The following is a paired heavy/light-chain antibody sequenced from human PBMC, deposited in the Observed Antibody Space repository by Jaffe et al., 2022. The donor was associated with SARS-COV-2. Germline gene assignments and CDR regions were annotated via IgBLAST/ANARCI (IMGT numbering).Heavy chain of an antibody. CDR1: GGSISSPDYY. Sequence: QLQLQESGPGLVKPSETLSLTCAVSGGSISSPDYYWGWLRQPPGKGLEWIGSIYHSGTIYYNPSLKSRVTISVDTSKNQFSLKLSSVTAAADTAVYYCASEEGRRGPHPFDYWGQGILVTVSS. CDR3: ASEEGRRGPHPFDY. D-gene: IGHD3-10*01. V-gene: IGHV4-39*01. J-gene: IGHJ4*02. CDR2: IYHSGTI.
Light chain of an antibody. V-gene: IGKV1-39*01. Sequence: DIQMTQSPSSLSAFVGDRVTISCRASQNINNYLNWYQQKPGKAPKLVIFAASSLQSGVPSRFSGSGFGTQFTLSINSLQPEDYATYYCQQSYDPLFTFGPGTKVDVK. CDR3: QQSYDPLFT. CDR1: QNINNY. J-gene: IGKJ3*01. CDR2: AAS.